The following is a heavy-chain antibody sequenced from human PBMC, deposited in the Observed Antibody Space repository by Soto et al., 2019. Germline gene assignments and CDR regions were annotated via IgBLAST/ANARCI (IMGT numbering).Heavy chain of an antibody. V-gene: IGHV3-53*02. J-gene: IGHJ4*02. CDR3: ARGGGGTFRPYYH. D-gene: IGHD2-15*01. CDR1: GFIVSDNY. CDR2: IYSGGST. Sequence: EVQLVETGGGLIQPGGSLRLSCAVSGFIVSDNYMTWVRQAPGKGLEWVSVIYSGGSTFYADSVKGRFTISRDTSKNTLYLQMSSLRAGDTAIYYCARGGGGTFRPYYHRGQGTLVTVSS.